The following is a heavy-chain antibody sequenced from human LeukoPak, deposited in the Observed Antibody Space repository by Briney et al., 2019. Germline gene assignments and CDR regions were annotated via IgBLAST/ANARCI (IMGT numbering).Heavy chain of an antibody. CDR2: ISGSGGST. CDR1: GFTFSSYA. CDR3: AKGGRYYYGSGSVDY. D-gene: IGHD3-10*01. V-gene: IGHV3-23*01. Sequence: GGSLRLSCAASGFTFSSYAMSRVRQAPGKGLEWVSAISGSGGSTYYADSVKGRFTISRDNSKNTLYLQMNSLRAEDTAVYYCAKGGRYYYGSGSVDYWGQGTLVTVSS. J-gene: IGHJ4*02.